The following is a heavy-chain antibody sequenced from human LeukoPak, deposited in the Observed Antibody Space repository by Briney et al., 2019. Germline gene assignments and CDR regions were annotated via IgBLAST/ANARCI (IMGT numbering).Heavy chain of an antibody. CDR2: IKQDGSEK. Sequence: GGSLRLSCAASGFTFSSYWMSWVRQAPGKGLEWVANIKQDGSEKYYVDSVKGRFTISRDNAKNSLYLQMNSLRAEDTAVYYCARLQRDIVVVPAAMKGGYYYYMDVWGKGTTVTVSS. CDR3: ARLQRDIVVVPAAMKGGYYYYMDV. CDR1: GFTFSSYW. J-gene: IGHJ6*03. D-gene: IGHD2-2*01. V-gene: IGHV3-7*01.